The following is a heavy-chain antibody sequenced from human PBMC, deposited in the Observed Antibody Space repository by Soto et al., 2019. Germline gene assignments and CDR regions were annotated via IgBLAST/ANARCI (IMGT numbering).Heavy chain of an antibody. CDR1: GSSISSGDYY. CDR3: ATIYDSSGYYYGNNWFDP. CDR2: IWHTGST. J-gene: IGHJ5*02. V-gene: IGHV4-31*03. D-gene: IGHD3-22*01. Sequence: SETLSLTCNVSGSSISSGDYYWSWIRQHPGKGLEWIGYIWHTGSTYYNPSLKSRITISVDTSKNQFSLKLSSVTAADTAVYFCATIYDSSGYYYGNNWFDPWGQGTLVTVS.